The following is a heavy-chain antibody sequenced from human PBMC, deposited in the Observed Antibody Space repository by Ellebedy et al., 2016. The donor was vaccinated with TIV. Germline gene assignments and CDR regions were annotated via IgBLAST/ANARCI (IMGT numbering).Heavy chain of an antibody. V-gene: IGHV4-59*01. J-gene: IGHJ6*02. CDR1: GGSIDSNY. CDR2: IHYSGSI. CDR3: ARGVGQYCSGGSCNRHYYYYGMDV. Sequence: MPSETLSLTCTVSGGSIDSNYWSWIRQPPGKGLEWIGYIHYSGSISYNPSLRSRVTISLERPKNRFSLRLSSVTAADTAEYYCARGVGQYCSGGSCNRHYYYYGMDVWGHGTTVTVS. D-gene: IGHD2-15*01.